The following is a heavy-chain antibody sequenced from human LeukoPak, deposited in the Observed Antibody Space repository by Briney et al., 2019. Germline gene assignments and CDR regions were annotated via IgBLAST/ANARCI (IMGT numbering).Heavy chain of an antibody. J-gene: IGHJ4*02. CDR3: ARLPNY. CDR2: IYSGGST. CDR1: GFTVSTHY. V-gene: IGHV3-66*02. Sequence: PGGSLRLSCAASGFTVSTHYMTWVRQAPGKGLEWVSVIYSGGSTYYADFVTGRFTISRDNSKNTLYLQMNSLRTEDTAVYYCARLPNYWGQGTLVTVSS.